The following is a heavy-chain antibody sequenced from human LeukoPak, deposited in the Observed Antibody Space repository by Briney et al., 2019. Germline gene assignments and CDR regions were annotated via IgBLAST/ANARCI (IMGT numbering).Heavy chain of an antibody. CDR3: ARDHWNYYDSSGYRYPFDY. D-gene: IGHD3-22*01. CDR2: ISAYNGNT. V-gene: IGHV1-18*01. J-gene: IGHJ4*02. Sequence: ASVKVSCKASGYTFTSYGISWVRQAPGQGLEWMGWISAYNGNTNYAQKLQGGVTMTTDTSTSTAYMELRSLRSDDTAVYYCARDHWNYYDSSGYRYPFDYWGQGTLVTVSS. CDR1: GYTFTSYG.